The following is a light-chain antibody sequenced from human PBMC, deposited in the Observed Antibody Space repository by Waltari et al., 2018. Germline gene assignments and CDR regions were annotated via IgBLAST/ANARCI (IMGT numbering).Light chain of an antibody. CDR1: TSDISVYKY. J-gene: IGLJ2*01. V-gene: IGLV2-14*01. CDR3: SSYRSGSTLV. CDR2: HVI. Sequence: QSALTQPASVSGSPGQSLTISCTGTTSDISVYKYVSWYQQHPGKVPKVIIYHVINPPQGLSTRFSGSKSGNTASLTISGLQAEDEADYYCSSYRSGSTLVFGGGTKVTVL.